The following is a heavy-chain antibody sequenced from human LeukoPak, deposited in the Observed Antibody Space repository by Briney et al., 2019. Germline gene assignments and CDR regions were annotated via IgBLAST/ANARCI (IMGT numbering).Heavy chain of an antibody. CDR2: INHSGST. J-gene: IGHJ4*02. V-gene: IGHV4-34*01. D-gene: IGHD3-3*01. Sequence: SETLSLTCAVYGGSFSGYYWSWIRQPPGKGLEWIGEINHSGSTNYNPSLKSRVTISVDTSKNQFSLKLSSVTAADTAVYYCARGRTIFGVVIALDYWGQGTQVTVSS. CDR1: GGSFSGYY. CDR3: ARGRTIFGVVIALDY.